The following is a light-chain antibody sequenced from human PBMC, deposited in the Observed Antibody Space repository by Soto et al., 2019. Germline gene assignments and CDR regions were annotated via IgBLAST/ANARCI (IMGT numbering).Light chain of an antibody. J-gene: IGKJ2*01. V-gene: IGKV1-39*01. CDR2: AAS. CDR3: QQNFSPPYT. Sequence: DIQMTQSPSSLSASVGDRVTITCRTSQSIRSYLSWYQQKPGKAPKLLIYAASSLQGGVPSRFSGSVSGTEFTLTVTGLQSEDFANYYCQQNFSPPYTFGQGTKLEIK. CDR1: QSIRSY.